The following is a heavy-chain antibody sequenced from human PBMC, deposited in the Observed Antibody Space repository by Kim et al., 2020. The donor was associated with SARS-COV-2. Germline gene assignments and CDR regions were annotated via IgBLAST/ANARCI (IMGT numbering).Heavy chain of an antibody. CDR1: GGSISSSSYY. CDR2: IYYSGST. V-gene: IGHV4-39*01. D-gene: IGHD2-21*01. J-gene: IGHJ4*02. Sequence: SETLSLTCTVSGGSISSSSYYWGWIRQPPGKGLEWIGSIYYSGSTYYNPSLKSRVTISVDTSKNQFSLKLSSVTAADTAVYYCARLPYPDGYGPLFDYWGQGTLVTVSS. CDR3: ARLPYPDGYGPLFDY.